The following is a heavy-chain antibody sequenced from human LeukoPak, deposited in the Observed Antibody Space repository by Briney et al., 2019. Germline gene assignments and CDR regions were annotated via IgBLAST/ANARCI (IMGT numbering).Heavy chain of an antibody. CDR3: ARDVGILAAAGLCDY. CDR2: IFHSGST. J-gene: IGHJ4*02. D-gene: IGHD6-13*01. V-gene: IGHV4-39*07. CDR1: GGSISSSGYY. Sequence: PSETLSLTCTVSGGSISSSGYYWGWIRQPPEKGLEWIASIFHSGSTYYNPSLKSRVTISVDTSKSQFSLKLSSVTAADTAVYYCARDVGILAAAGLCDYWGQGTLVTVSS.